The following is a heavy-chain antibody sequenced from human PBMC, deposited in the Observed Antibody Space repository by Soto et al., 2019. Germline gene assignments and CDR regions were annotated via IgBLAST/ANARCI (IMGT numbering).Heavy chain of an antibody. J-gene: IGHJ6*02. V-gene: IGHV1-69*01. CDR3: ARDRGEIATTYYYYYGMDV. Sequence: QVQLVQSGAEVKKPGSSVKVSCKASGGTFSSYAISWVRQAPGQGLEWMGGIIPIFGTANYAQKFQGRVTITADESTSTAYMELSSLRSEDTAVYYCARDRGEIATTYYYYYGMDVWGQGTTVTVSS. CDR1: GGTFSSYA. D-gene: IGHD1-1*01. CDR2: IIPIFGTA.